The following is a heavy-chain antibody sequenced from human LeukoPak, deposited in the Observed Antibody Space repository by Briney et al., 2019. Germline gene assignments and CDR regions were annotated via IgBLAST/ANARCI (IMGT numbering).Heavy chain of an antibody. CDR3: AVNSPGYSSRSDY. CDR2: ISGSGGRT. Sequence: GGSLRLSCTASGFTFSSYSMSWVRQAPGKGLEWVAPISGSGGRTYYADSVKGRSTISRDNSKNTLYLQMNSLRAGDTAVYYCAVNSPGYSSRSDYWGQGTLVTVSS. J-gene: IGHJ4*02. V-gene: IGHV3-23*01. D-gene: IGHD6-13*01. CDR1: GFTFSSYS.